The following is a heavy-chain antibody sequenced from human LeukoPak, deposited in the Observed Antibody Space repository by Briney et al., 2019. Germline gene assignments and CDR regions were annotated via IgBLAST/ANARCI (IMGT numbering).Heavy chain of an antibody. V-gene: IGHV1-2*02. D-gene: IGHD3-16*02. Sequence: ASVKVSCKASGYTFTGYYMYWVRQAPGQGLEWMGWINPNSGGTNYAQKFQGRVTMTRDTSISTAYMELSRLRSDDTAVYYCARGPVLRLGELSLYDYWGQGTLVTVSS. CDR2: INPNSGGT. CDR1: GYTFTGYY. J-gene: IGHJ4*02. CDR3: ARGPVLRLGELSLYDY.